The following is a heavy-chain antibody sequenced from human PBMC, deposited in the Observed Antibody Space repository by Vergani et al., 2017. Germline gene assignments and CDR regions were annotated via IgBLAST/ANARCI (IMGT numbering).Heavy chain of an antibody. CDR1: GFTFDDYA. J-gene: IGHJ4*02. CDR3: AREAGYSSSWRRYGFDY. V-gene: IGHV3-9*01. CDR2: ISWNSGSI. D-gene: IGHD6-13*01. Sequence: EVQLVESGGGLVQPGRSLRLSCAASGFTFDDYAMHWVRQAPGKGLEWVSGISWNSGSIGYADSVKGRFTISRDNAKNSLYLQMNSLRAEDTAVYYCAREAGYSSSWRRYGFDYWGQGTLVTVSS.